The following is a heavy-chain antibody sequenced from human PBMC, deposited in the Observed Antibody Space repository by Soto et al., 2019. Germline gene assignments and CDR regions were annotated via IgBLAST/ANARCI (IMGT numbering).Heavy chain of an antibody. D-gene: IGHD2-2*01. V-gene: IGHV3-64D*06. Sequence: GGSLRLSCSASGFTFSSYAMHWVRQAPGKGLEYVSAISSNGGSTYYADSVKGRFTISRDNSKNTLYLQMSSLRAEDTAVYYCVKDECSSTSYQRYGMDVWGQGTTVTVSS. CDR2: ISSNGGST. CDR1: GFTFSSYA. CDR3: VKDECSSTSYQRYGMDV. J-gene: IGHJ6*02.